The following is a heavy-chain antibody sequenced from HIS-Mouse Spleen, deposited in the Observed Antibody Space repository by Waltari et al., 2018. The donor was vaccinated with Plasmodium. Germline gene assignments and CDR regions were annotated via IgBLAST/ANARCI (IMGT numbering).Heavy chain of an antibody. J-gene: IGHJ4*02. CDR3: ARAAIAWGSPYYFDY. Sequence: EVQLVETGGGLIQPGGSLRLSCAASGFTVSSNYMSWVRQAPGKVLEWVSVIYSGGSTYYADSVKGRFTISRDNSKNTLYLQMNSLRAEDTAVYYCARAAIAWGSPYYFDYWGQGTLVTVSS. CDR2: IYSGGST. CDR1: GFTVSSNY. D-gene: IGHD7-27*01. V-gene: IGHV3-53*02.